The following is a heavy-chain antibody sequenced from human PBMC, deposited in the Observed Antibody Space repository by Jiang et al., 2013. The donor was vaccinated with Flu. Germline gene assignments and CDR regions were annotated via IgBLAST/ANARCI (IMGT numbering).Heavy chain of an antibody. CDR1: GGAFSSYT. Sequence: GAEVKKPGSSVKVSCKASGGAFSSYTISWVRQAPGQGLEWMGRIIPILGIANYAQKFQGSVTITADKSTSTAYMELSSLRSEDTAVYYCAREGDDYGDEEENYFDYWGQGTLVTVSS. J-gene: IGHJ4*02. V-gene: IGHV1-69*04. D-gene: IGHD4-17*01. CDR2: IIPILGIA. CDR3: AREGDDYGDEEENYFDY.